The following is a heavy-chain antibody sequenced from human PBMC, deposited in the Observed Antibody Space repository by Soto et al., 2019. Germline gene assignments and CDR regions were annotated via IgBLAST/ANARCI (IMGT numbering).Heavy chain of an antibody. CDR2: INAGNGNT. CDR3: ARVWGYCSSTRCWPSGLDV. V-gene: IGHV1-3*01. J-gene: IGHJ6*04. D-gene: IGHD2-2*01. Sequence: ASLKVHGKASGYTFPSYAMHWLRQAPGQRLEWMGWINAGNGNTKYSQKFQGRVTITRDTSAGTAYMELSSLRSEDTAVYYCARVWGYCSSTRCWPSGLDVWGKGTTVTVSS. CDR1: GYTFPSYA.